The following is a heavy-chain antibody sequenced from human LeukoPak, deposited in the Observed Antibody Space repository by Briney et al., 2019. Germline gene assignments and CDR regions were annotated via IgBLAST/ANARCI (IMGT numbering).Heavy chain of an antibody. Sequence: SETLSLTCTVSGGSISSNSHYWGWIRQPPGKGLEWIGNIYYRGSTAYNPSLRSRVTMSIDTSKNQFSLRLSSVTAADTAVFYCARLSNTGSFDFDYWGQGTLVTDSS. CDR1: GGSISSNSHY. D-gene: IGHD1-26*01. CDR2: IYYRGST. J-gene: IGHJ4*02. CDR3: ARLSNTGSFDFDY. V-gene: IGHV4-39*01.